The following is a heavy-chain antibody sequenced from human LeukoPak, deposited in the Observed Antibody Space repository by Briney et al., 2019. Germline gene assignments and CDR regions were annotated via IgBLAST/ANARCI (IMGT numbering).Heavy chain of an antibody. CDR1: VFTFSNYW. V-gene: IGHV3-74*01. CDR2: INSDGSSK. J-gene: IGHJ4*02. D-gene: IGHD3-22*01. CDR3: ARGADYYDIDY. Sequence: PGGSLRLSCAASVFTFSNYWMHWVRQAPGKGLVWVSRINSDGSSKSYADSVKGRFTISRDNAKSTLYLQMNSLRAEDTAVYYCARGADYYDIDYWGQGTLVTVSS.